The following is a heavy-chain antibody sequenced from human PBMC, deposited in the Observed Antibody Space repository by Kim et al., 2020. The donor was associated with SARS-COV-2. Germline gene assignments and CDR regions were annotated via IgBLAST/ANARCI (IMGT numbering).Heavy chain of an antibody. J-gene: IGHJ5*02. V-gene: IGHV4-39*01. D-gene: IGHD3-3*01. CDR3: ARRHDFFWFDP. Sequence: SETLSLKCTVSGGSLSSTSYYWAWLRQPPGGGLEWIGNIFYDGTAFYNPSFKNRVTISLDTFSLELRSVTAADTAVYYCARRHDFFWFDPWGPGTLVTVSS. CDR2: IFYDGTA. CDR1: GGSLSSTSYY.